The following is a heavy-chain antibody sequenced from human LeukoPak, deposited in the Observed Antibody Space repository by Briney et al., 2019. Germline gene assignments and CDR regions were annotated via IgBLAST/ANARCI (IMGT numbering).Heavy chain of an antibody. J-gene: IGHJ3*01. Sequence: SETLSLTCAVSGVSISTYYWAWIRQPPGKGLEWIGYIHTSGSNNQSPSLKCRVTISVDKSKTHFSLRLTSVTAADTAVYYCARLAAAVHLGAFDLWGQGTMVTVSS. CDR3: ARLAAAVHLGAFDL. D-gene: IGHD3-3*01. V-gene: IGHV4-4*09. CDR2: IHTSGSN. CDR1: GVSISTYY.